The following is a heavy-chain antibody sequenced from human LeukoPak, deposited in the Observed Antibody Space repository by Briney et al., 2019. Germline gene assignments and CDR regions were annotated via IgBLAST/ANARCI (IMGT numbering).Heavy chain of an antibody. Sequence: PGGSLRLSCAASGFTFSSYAMSWVRQAPGKGLEWVSAISGSGGSTYYADSVKGRFTISRDNSKNTLYPQMNSLRAEDTAVYYCAKDLRPFYQLLYYYYGMDVWGQGTTVTVSS. CDR3: AKDLRPFYQLLYYYYGMDV. J-gene: IGHJ6*02. D-gene: IGHD2-2*02. V-gene: IGHV3-23*01. CDR1: GFTFSSYA. CDR2: ISGSGGST.